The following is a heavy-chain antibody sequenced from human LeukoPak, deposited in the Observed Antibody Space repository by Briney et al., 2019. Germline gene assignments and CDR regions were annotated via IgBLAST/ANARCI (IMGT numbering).Heavy chain of an antibody. CDR1: GFTFSSYA. J-gene: IGHJ4*02. Sequence: PGGSLRLSCAASGFTFSSYAMSWVRQAPGKGLEWVSAISGSGGSTYYADSVKGRFTISRDNSKNTLYLQMNSLRAEDTAVHYCAKVRQLWPDFDYWGQGTLVTVSS. V-gene: IGHV3-23*01. D-gene: IGHD5-18*01. CDR2: ISGSGGST. CDR3: AKVRQLWPDFDY.